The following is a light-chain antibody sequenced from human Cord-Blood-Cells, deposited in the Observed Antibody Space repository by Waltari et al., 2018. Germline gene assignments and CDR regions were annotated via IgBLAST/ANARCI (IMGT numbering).Light chain of an antibody. CDR2: DAS. CDR3: QQRSNWPPLT. V-gene: IGKV3-11*01. J-gene: IGKJ4*01. Sequence: EIVLTQSPATPSLSPGERATLSCRASQSVSSYLAWYQQKPGQAPRLLIYDASNRATGIPARFSGSGSGTDFTLTISSLEPEDFAVYYGQQRSNWPPLTFGGGTKVEIK. CDR1: QSVSSY.